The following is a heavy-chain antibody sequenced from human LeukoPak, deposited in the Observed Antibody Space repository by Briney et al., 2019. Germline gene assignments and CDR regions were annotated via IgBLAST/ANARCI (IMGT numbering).Heavy chain of an antibody. CDR2: IYYSGST. Sequence: SETLSLTCTVSGGSIRSGSYYWTWIRQPAGKGLEWIGYIYYSGSTNYNPSLKSRVTISVDTSKNQFSLKLSSVTAADTAVYYCARTPAVAYFDYWGQGTLVTVSS. D-gene: IGHD6-19*01. CDR1: GGSIRSGSYY. J-gene: IGHJ4*02. CDR3: ARTPAVAYFDY. V-gene: IGHV4-61*10.